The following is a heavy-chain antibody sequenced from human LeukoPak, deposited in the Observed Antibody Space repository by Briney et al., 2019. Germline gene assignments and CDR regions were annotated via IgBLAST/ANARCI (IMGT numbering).Heavy chain of an antibody. D-gene: IGHD4-17*01. V-gene: IGHV3-33*01. J-gene: IGHJ4*02. Sequence: GGSLRLSCAASGFSFSNYGFHWVRQAPGKGLEWVAVIWYDGSHQYYADSVKGRFTISRDNSKSTLFIQMDSLTADDTAVYYCARDPDLYGDSFFDLWGQGTLVTVSS. CDR2: IWYDGSHQ. CDR1: GFSFSNYG. CDR3: ARDPDLYGDSFFDL.